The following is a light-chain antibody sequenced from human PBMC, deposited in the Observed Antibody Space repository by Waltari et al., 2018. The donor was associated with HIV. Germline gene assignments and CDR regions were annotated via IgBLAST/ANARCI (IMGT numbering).Light chain of an antibody. CDR1: QSLDYKDGNTY. Sequence: VVMTQSPVSLPITLGKPASISCCTSQSLDYKDGNTYLNWFHQKPGQSPKRLIYKVSNRVSGVPDRFSGSGSGTDFTLKINRVEAEDVGVYYCMQGTSWPYTFGQGTKLEIE. J-gene: IGKJ2*01. CDR2: KVS. V-gene: IGKV2-30*01. CDR3: MQGTSWPYT.